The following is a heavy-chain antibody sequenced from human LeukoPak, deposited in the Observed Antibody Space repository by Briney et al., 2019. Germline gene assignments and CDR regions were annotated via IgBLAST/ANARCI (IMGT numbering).Heavy chain of an antibody. Sequence: SETLSLTCSVSGDSITRGGSYWSWIRQHPGKGLEWIGYIYTSGDTNYNASLKGRVAISLDTSRDQFSLSLTSVTAADTAVYFCARATTVSGLFDYWGQGTLVTVSS. V-gene: IGHV4-31*03. D-gene: IGHD1-1*01. J-gene: IGHJ4*02. CDR2: IYTSGDT. CDR1: GDSITRGGSY. CDR3: ARATTVSGLFDY.